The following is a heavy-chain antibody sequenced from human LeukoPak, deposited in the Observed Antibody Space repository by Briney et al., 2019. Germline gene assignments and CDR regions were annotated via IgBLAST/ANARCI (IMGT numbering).Heavy chain of an antibody. J-gene: IGHJ6*04. Sequence: PSETLSLTCTVSGGYISTSNYYWGWIRQAPGKGLEWVANIKQDGSEKYYVDSVKGRFTISRDNAKNSLYLQMNSLRAEDTAVYYCARDSLTIPDLSVWGKGTTVTVSS. CDR1: GGYISTSNYY. CDR2: IKQDGSEK. CDR3: ARDSLTIPDLSV. V-gene: IGHV3-7*01. D-gene: IGHD3-3*01.